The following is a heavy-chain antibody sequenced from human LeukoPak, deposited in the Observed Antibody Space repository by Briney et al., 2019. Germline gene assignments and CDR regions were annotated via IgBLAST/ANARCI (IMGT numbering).Heavy chain of an antibody. Sequence: GGSLRLSCTASGFTFSSYSMNWDRQAPGKGLEWVSYISSSGSTIYYADSVKGRFTISRDNAKNTLYLQMNSLRAEDTAVYYCVRGVGGDSRFDPWGQGTLVTVSS. CDR1: GFTFSSYS. J-gene: IGHJ5*02. CDR3: VRGVGGDSRFDP. D-gene: IGHD1-26*01. V-gene: IGHV3-48*04. CDR2: ISSSGSTI.